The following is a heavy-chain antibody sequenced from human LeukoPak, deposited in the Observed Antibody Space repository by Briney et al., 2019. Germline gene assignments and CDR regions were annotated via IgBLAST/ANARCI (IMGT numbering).Heavy chain of an antibody. Sequence: PGGSLRLSCAASGFSFSTYSMNWVRQAPRKGLECVSSISSRSTYIYYADSVKGRVTISTDNEKNSLYLQMNSLRAEDTAVYYCARVLSGCETTRCELDYWGQGTLVTVSS. J-gene: IGHJ4*02. CDR2: ISSRSTYI. V-gene: IGHV3-21*01. D-gene: IGHD1-26*01. CDR1: GFSFSTYS. CDR3: ARVLSGCETTRCELDY.